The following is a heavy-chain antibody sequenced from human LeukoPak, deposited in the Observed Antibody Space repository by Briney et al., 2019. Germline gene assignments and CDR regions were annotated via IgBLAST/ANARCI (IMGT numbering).Heavy chain of an antibody. D-gene: IGHD3-10*01. CDR1: GYTFTSYG. CDR2: ISAYNGNT. V-gene: IGHV1-18*01. CDR3: ARGGITMVRGVVRRQKGRYYYYYMDV. Sequence: APVKVSCKASGYTFTSYGISWVRQAPGQGLEWMGWISAYNGNTNYAQKLQGRVTMTTDTSTSTAYMELRSLRSDDTAVYYCARGGITMVRGVVRRQKGRYYYYYMDVWGKGTTVTVSS. J-gene: IGHJ6*03.